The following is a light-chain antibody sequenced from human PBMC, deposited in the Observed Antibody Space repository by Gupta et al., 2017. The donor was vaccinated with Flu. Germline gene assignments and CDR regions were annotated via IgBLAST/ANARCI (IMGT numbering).Light chain of an antibody. CDR1: QAVSED. Sequence: IQMTQSPPSLIASVGDKVTITCRASQAVSEDLGWYQQRPGTAPKLLIYAASISGEGGPSRFSGIGSGTYFNLTIASLQPEDSAVYYCMQDGSGPYTFGQGTQLQI. J-gene: IGKJ2*01. CDR3: MQDGSGPYT. V-gene: IGKV1-6*01. CDR2: AAS.